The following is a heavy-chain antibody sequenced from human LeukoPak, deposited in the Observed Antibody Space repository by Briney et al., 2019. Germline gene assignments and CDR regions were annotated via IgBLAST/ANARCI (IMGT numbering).Heavy chain of an antibody. Sequence: GASVKVSCKASGYTFTGYYIHWLRQAPGRGLEWMGWINSDSGGTNYAQIFQGRVIMTRDTSISTAYMELGSLTSDDAAVYYCARGLLQGYDYAYWGQGTLVTVSS. CDR1: GYTFTGYY. V-gene: IGHV1-2*02. CDR3: ARGLLQGYDYAY. J-gene: IGHJ4*02. D-gene: IGHD5-12*01. CDR2: INSDSGGT.